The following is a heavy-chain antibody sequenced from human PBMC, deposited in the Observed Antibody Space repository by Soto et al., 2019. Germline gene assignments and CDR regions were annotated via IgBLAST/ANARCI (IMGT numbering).Heavy chain of an antibody. CDR1: GFTFSSYA. J-gene: IGHJ4*02. D-gene: IGHD2-15*01. Sequence: GGSLRLCCAASGFTFSSYAMSWVRQAPGKGLEWVSAISGSGGSTYYADSVKGRFTISRDNSKNTLYLQMNSLRAEDTAVYYCAKGYCSGGSCYSVFDYWGQGTLVTVSS. V-gene: IGHV3-23*01. CDR3: AKGYCSGGSCYSVFDY. CDR2: ISGSGGST.